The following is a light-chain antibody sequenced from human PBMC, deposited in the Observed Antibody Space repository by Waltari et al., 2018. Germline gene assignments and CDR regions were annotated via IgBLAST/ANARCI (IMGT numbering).Light chain of an antibody. CDR1: QGVFHASTSRTY. CDR3: QQYFEGWT. J-gene: IGKJ1*01. Sequence: EIVMTQSPGSLAVSLGARATIYCKSSQGVFHASTSRTYLAWYQHKPGRPPKLLISGASTREAGGPDRFRGSRSGADFTITISSLRAEDVAGYYCQQYFEGWTFGHGTKVEIK. CDR2: GAS. V-gene: IGKV4-1*01.